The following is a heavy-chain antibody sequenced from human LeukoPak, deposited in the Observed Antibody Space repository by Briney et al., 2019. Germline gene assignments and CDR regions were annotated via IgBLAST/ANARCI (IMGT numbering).Heavy chain of an antibody. Sequence: GGSLRLSCAASGFTFSSYSMNWVRQAPGKGLEWVSSISSSSSCIYYADSVKGRFTISRDNYKNTLYLQMNNLRAEDTAVYYCARDRYNSGIGYFEYWGQGTLVTVSS. J-gene: IGHJ4*02. D-gene: IGHD6-19*01. V-gene: IGHV3-21*01. CDR3: ARDRYNSGIGYFEY. CDR1: GFTFSSYS. CDR2: ISSSSSCI.